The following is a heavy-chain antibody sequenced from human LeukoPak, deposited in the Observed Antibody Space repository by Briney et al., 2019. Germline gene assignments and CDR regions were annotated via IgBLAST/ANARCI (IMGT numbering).Heavy chain of an antibody. V-gene: IGHV1-2*02. CDR3: ARDLRGITGETRGDDY. CDR2: INPNSGGT. J-gene: IGHJ4*02. Sequence: ASVKVSCKASGYTFTGYYMHWVRQAPGQGLEWMGWINPNSGGTNYAQKFQGRVTMTRDTSISTAYIELSRLRSDDTAVYYCARDLRGITGETRGDDYWAREPWSPSPQ. D-gene: IGHD1-20*01. CDR1: GYTFTGYY.